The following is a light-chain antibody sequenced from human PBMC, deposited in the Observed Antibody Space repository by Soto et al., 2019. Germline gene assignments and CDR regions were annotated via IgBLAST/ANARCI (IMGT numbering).Light chain of an antibody. CDR3: SLYTSTSTL. Sequence: QSALTQPASVSGSPGHSITISCSGTGSDIGDYDYVSWYQQHPGKAPKLIIYDVNNRPSGVSDRFSGSKSGNTASLTISGLQADDEGDYYCSLYTSTSTLFGGGTKVTVL. V-gene: IGLV2-14*01. CDR1: GSDIGDYDY. J-gene: IGLJ2*01. CDR2: DVN.